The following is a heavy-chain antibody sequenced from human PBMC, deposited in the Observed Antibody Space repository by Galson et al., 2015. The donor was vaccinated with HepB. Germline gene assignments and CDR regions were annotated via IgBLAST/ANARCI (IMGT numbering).Heavy chain of an antibody. CDR3: ARGVIYDSSGYTSHYWYFDL. V-gene: IGHV1-46*01. Sequence: SVKVSCKASGYTFTSYYMHWVRQAPGQGLEWMGIINPSGGSTSYAQKFQGRVTMTRDTSTSTVYMELSSLRSEDTAVYYCARGVIYDSSGYTSHYWYFDLWGRGTLSLSPQ. D-gene: IGHD3-22*01. J-gene: IGHJ2*01. CDR2: INPSGGST. CDR1: GYTFTSYY.